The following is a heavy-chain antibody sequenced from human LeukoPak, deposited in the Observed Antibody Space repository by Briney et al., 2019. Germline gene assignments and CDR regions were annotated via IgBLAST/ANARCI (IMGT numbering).Heavy chain of an antibody. V-gene: IGHV4-39*07. J-gene: IGHJ6*03. CDR2: IYYSGST. D-gene: IGHD3-10*01. Sequence: SETLSLTCTVSGGSISSSTYYWGWVRQPPGKGLEWIGSIYYSGSTYYNPSLKSRVTMSVDTSKNQFSLKLSSVTAADTAVYYCARVQSGGDYYYYYMDVWGKGTTVTVSS. CDR1: GGSISSSTYY. CDR3: ARVQSGGDYYYYYMDV.